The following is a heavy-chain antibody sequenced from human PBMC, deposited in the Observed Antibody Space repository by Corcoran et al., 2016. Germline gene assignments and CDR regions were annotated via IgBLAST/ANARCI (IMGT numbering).Heavy chain of an antibody. Sequence: QVQLVQSGAEVKKPGSSVKVSCKASGGTFSSYAISWVRQAPGQGLEWMGGIIPIFGTANYAQKFQGRVTITADKSTSTAYMELSSLRSEDTAVYYWARVTMVRGVMGSYYYYGMDVWGQGTTVTVSS. CDR2: IIPIFGTA. J-gene: IGHJ6*02. CDR1: GGTFSSYA. D-gene: IGHD3-10*01. CDR3: ARVTMVRGVMGSYYYYGMDV. V-gene: IGHV1-69*06.